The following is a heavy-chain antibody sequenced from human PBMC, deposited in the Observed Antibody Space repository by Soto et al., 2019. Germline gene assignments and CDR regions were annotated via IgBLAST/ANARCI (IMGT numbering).Heavy chain of an antibody. Sequence: ASVKVSCKASGYTFTSYDINWVRQATGQGLEWMGWMNPNSGNTGYAQKFQGRVTMTRNTSISTAYMELSSLRSEDTAVYYCARAKYCTNGVCYDYWFDPWGQGTLVTVSS. CDR2: MNPNSGNT. CDR3: ARAKYCTNGVCYDYWFDP. V-gene: IGHV1-8*01. CDR1: GYTFTSYD. D-gene: IGHD2-8*01. J-gene: IGHJ5*02.